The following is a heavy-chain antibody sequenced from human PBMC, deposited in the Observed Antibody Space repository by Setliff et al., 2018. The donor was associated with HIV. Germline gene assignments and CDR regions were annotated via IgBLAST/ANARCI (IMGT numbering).Heavy chain of an antibody. CDR3: ARDSSYYYDSSGYSAVDYYYGMDV. Sequence: SETLSLTCTVSGGSISSHFWSWIRQPPGKGLEWIGSIYYSGSTNYNPSLKSRVTISVDTSKNQFSLKLSSVTAADTAVYYCARDSSYYYDSSGYSAVDYYYGMDVWGQGTTVTVSS. CDR1: GGSISSHF. V-gene: IGHV4-4*08. CDR2: IYYSGST. D-gene: IGHD3-22*01. J-gene: IGHJ6*02.